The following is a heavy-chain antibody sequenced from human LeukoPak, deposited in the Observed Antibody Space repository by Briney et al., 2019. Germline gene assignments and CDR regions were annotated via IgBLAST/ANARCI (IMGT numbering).Heavy chain of an antibody. V-gene: IGHV3-43*01. CDR2: ISWDGDST. CDR3: AKDIYAKGAVGAFDY. CDR1: GFTFDDYT. D-gene: IGHD1-26*01. Sequence: GGSLRLSRAASGFTFDDYTMHWVRQAPGKGLEWVSLISWDGDSTYYADSVKGRFTISRDNSKNSLYLQMNSLTTEDSALYYCAKDIYAKGAVGAFDYWGQGTLVTVSS. J-gene: IGHJ4*02.